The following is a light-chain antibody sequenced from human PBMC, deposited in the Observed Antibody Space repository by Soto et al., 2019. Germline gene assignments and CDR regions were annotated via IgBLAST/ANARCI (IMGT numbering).Light chain of an antibody. CDR2: DAS. J-gene: IGKJ2*01. V-gene: IGKV3-11*01. Sequence: EIVLTQSPATLSLSPGERATLSCRASQSVSSYLAWYQQKPGQAPRLLIYDASNRATGIPARFSGSGSGTDFPVTIGSLYPEDFAVYYCQQRSNCPPNTFCQGTKLEIK. CDR1: QSVSSY. CDR3: QQRSNCPPNT.